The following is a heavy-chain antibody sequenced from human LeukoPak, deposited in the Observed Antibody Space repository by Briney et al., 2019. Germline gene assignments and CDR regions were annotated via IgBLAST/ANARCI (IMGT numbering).Heavy chain of an antibody. CDR2: ITGSDGSS. Sequence: GGSLRLSCVASGFTFTNYALSWVRQAPGKGLEWVSAITGSDGSSYYADSVKGRFTISRDNSKNTLYLQVNSLRAEDTAVYYCAKWGDYDILTGYYVPDYWGQGTLVTVSS. CDR3: AKWGDYDILTGYYVPDY. D-gene: IGHD3-9*01. V-gene: IGHV3-23*01. J-gene: IGHJ4*01. CDR1: GFTFTNYA.